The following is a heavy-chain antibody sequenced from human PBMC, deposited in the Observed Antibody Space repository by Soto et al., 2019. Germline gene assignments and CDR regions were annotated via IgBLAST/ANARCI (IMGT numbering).Heavy chain of an antibody. J-gene: IGHJ4*02. V-gene: IGHV1-8*01. D-gene: IGHD3-16*02. CDR1: GYTFINYD. CDR3: ARRRGSNGALYV. CDR2: MNPDSGNT. Sequence: GASVKVSCKASGYTFINYDINWVRQATGQGLEWVGWMNPDSGNTGYAQNFPGRVTMTGNTSISSVYMELSSLTSEDTAVYYCARRRGSNGALYVGGQGTRVTVAS.